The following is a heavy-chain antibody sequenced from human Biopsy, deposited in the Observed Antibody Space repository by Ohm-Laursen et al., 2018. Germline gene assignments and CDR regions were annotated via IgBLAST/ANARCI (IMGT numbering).Heavy chain of an antibody. CDR1: GFTLDSYA. J-gene: IGHJ6*02. CDR2: ITWNSGHI. Sequence: SLRLSCAASGFTLDSYAIHWVRQRPGKGLEWVSGITWNSGHIAYADSVKGRFTISRDNAKNVLWLQMNSLRVDDTAMYYCVKDIRRYFYGMDVWGQGTTVTVS. CDR3: VKDIRRYFYGMDV. D-gene: IGHD3-10*01. V-gene: IGHV3-9*01.